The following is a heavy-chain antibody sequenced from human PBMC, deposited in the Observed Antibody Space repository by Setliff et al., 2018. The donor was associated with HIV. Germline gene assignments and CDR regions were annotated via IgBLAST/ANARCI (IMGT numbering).Heavy chain of an antibody. CDR2: IIPTFTRA. Sequence: GASVKVSCKASGGTFGRFGISWVRQAPGQGLEWMGGIIPTFTRANYAQKFQARVIITTDKSTSTAFMELTSLTPEDTAVYYCARSVHSLYGDYATYFDPWGQGTQVTVSS. CDR3: ARSVHSLYGDYATYFDP. J-gene: IGHJ5*02. CDR1: GGTFGRFG. V-gene: IGHV1-69*05. D-gene: IGHD4-17*01.